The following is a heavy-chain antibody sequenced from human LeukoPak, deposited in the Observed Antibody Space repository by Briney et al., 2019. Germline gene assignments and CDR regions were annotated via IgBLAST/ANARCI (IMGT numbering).Heavy chain of an antibody. CDR3: ANYCGGDCYHDY. D-gene: IGHD2-21*01. V-gene: IGHV3-66*02. CDR1: GFTVSSNY. J-gene: IGHJ4*02. Sequence: GGSLRLSCAASGFTVSSNYMSWVRRAPGKGLEWVSVIYSGGSTYYADSVKGRFTISRDNSKNTLYLQMNGLRAEDTAVYYCANYCGGDCYHDYWGQGTLVTVSS. CDR2: IYSGGST.